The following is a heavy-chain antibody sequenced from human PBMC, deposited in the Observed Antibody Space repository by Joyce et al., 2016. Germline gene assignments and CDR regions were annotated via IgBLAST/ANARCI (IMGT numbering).Heavy chain of an antibody. Sequence: QLVESGGGLVKPGGSLRPSCEASGFPFGRYSMNWVRQAAGKGLEWVASITSSGAYIYYAESVKDRFTISGDNARNSLSLEMNSLRAEDTAVYFCARDIVVALDVWGQGTTVTVSS. CDR2: ITSSGAYI. CDR1: GFPFGRYS. CDR3: ARDIVVALDV. D-gene: IGHD2-15*01. V-gene: IGHV3-21*01. J-gene: IGHJ6*02.